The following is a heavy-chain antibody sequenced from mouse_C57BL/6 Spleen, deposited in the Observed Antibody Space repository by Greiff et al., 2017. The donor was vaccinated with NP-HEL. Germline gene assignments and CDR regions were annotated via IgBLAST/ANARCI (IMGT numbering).Heavy chain of an antibody. CDR1: GYTFTDYE. J-gene: IGHJ2*01. V-gene: IGHV1-15*01. CDR3: TRLRGWLPNSY. D-gene: IGHD2-3*01. CDR2: IDPETGGT. Sequence: QVQLQQSGAELVRPGASVTLSCKASGYTFTDYEMHWVKQTPVHGLEWIGAIDPETGGTAYNQKFKGKAILTADKSSSTAYMELRSLTSEDSAVYYCTRLRGWLPNSYWGQGTTLTVAS.